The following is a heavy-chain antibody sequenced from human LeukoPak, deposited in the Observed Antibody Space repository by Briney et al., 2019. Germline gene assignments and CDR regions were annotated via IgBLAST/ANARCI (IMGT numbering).Heavy chain of an antibody. J-gene: IGHJ5*02. CDR2: MNPNSGNT. CDR3: ARASDVVVPAAAFDP. D-gene: IGHD2-2*01. V-gene: IGHV1-8*01. CDR1: GYTFTSYD. Sequence: ASVKVSCKASGYTFTSYDINWVRQATGQGLEWMGWMNPNSGNTGYAQKFQGRVTMTSDTSINTAYVELSRLTSDDTAVYYCARASDVVVPAAAFDPWGQGTLVTVSS.